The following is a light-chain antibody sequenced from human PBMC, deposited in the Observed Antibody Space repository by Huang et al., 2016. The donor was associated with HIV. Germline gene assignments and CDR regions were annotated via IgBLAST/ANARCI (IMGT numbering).Light chain of an antibody. Sequence: EIVMTQSPLSLAITPGQPASISCKSSQSLLDSDGKKYLDWYLQKPGQSPQPLVYEVSRRFSGVPDRFSGSGSGTDFTLKISRVEADDVGVYYCMQGIELITFGGGTKVEIK. CDR2: EVS. CDR1: QSLLDSDGKKY. CDR3: MQGIELIT. V-gene: IGKV2-29*02. J-gene: IGKJ4*01.